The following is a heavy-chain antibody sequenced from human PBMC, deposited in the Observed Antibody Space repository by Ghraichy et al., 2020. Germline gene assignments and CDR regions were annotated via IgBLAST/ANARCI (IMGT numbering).Heavy chain of an antibody. J-gene: IGHJ6*03. D-gene: IGHD1-1*01. CDR3: ARGSAKLAYYYYYMDV. CDR2: IKQDGSEK. CDR1: GFTFSSYW. Sequence: GESLNISCAASGFTFSSYWMSWVRQAPGKGLEWVANIKQDGSEKYYVDSVKGRFTISRDNAKNSLYLQMNSLRAEDTAVYYCARGSAKLAYYYYYMDVWGKGTTVTVSS. V-gene: IGHV3-7*03.